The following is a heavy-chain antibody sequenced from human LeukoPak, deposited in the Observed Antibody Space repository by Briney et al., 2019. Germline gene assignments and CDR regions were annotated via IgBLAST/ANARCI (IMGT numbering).Heavy chain of an antibody. V-gene: IGHV3-53*01. CDR2: IYSGGST. Sequence: GGSLRLSCAASGFTVSSNYMSWVRQAPGKGLEWVSVIYSGGSTYYADSVKGRFTISRDNSKNTLYLQMNSLRAEDTAVYYCAKTARIAVAGTIDYWGQGTLVTVSS. CDR1: GFTVSSNY. J-gene: IGHJ4*02. CDR3: AKTARIAVAGTIDY. D-gene: IGHD6-19*01.